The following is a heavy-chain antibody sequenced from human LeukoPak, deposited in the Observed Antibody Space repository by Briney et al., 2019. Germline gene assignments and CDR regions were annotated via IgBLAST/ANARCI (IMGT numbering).Heavy chain of an antibody. J-gene: IGHJ4*02. D-gene: IGHD1-7*01. V-gene: IGHV3-30*18. CDR3: AKDGKLELPNY. CDR2: VSDDGSNT. Sequence: GRSLRLSCAASGFTFSTYGAHWVRQAPGKGLEWVAVVSDDGSNTHYADSVKGRFTISRDNSKNTLYLQMNSLRAEDTAVYYCAKDGKLELPNYWGQGTLVTVSS. CDR1: GFTFSTYG.